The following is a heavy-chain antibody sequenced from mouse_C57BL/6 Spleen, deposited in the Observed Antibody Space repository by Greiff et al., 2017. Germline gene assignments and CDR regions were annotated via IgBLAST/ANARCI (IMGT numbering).Heavy chain of an antibody. CDR1: GYTFTSYW. CDR2: IYPGNSDT. D-gene: IGHD1-1*01. Sequence: VQLKQSGTVLARPGASVKMSCKTSGYTFTSYWMHWVKQRPGQGLEWIGAIYPGNSDTSYNQKFKGKAKLTAVTSANTAYMELSSLTNEDSAVYYCTGPLYTTVVATDFDYWGQGTTLTVSS. CDR3: TGPLYTTVVATDFDY. J-gene: IGHJ2*01. V-gene: IGHV1-5*01.